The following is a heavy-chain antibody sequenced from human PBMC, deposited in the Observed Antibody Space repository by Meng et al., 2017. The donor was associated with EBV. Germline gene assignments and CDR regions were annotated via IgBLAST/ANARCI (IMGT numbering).Heavy chain of an antibody. Sequence: EVELVGSGGGPVRPGESLRLSCAVSGFTFSRFWMHWVRQVPGKGLVWVARTNEDGGITNYADSVKGRFIISRDNTRNTLYLQMNSLRDEDTAVYFCSRDLAGPFDDWGQGTLVTVSS. CDR3: SRDLAGPFDD. CDR2: TNEDGGIT. V-gene: IGHV3-74*01. J-gene: IGHJ4*02. CDR1: GFTFSRFW.